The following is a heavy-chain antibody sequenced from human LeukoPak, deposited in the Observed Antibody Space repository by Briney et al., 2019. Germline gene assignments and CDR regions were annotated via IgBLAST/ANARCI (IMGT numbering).Heavy chain of an antibody. CDR3: ARVMGRYCSSTSCYVDY. Sequence: GGSLKLSCAASGITFSSYAMHWVRQAPGKGLEWVAVISYDGSNKYYADSVKGRFTISRDNSKNTLYLQMNSLRAEDTAVYYCARVMGRYCSSTSCYVDYWGQGTLVTVSS. D-gene: IGHD2-2*01. J-gene: IGHJ4*02. V-gene: IGHV3-30*04. CDR2: ISYDGSNK. CDR1: GITFSSYA.